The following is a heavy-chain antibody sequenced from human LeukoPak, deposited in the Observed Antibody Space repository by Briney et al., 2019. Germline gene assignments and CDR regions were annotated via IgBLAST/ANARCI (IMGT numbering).Heavy chain of an antibody. CDR1: GYTFTGDY. Sequence: ASVKVSCKASGYTFTGDYMHWVRQAPGEGLEWMVWINPNSGGTNYAQKFQGRVTMTRDTAISTAYMELRRLRSDDTAVYYCAREYSSGQTDAFDIWGQGTMVTVSS. CDR2: INPNSGGT. D-gene: IGHD3-22*01. V-gene: IGHV1-2*02. J-gene: IGHJ3*02. CDR3: AREYSSGQTDAFDI.